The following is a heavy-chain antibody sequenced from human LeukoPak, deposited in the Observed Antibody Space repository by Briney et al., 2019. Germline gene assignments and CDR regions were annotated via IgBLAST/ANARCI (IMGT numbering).Heavy chain of an antibody. CDR1: GYTFTGYY. Sequence: GASVKVSCKASGYTFTGYYMHWVRQAPGQGLEWMGWINPNSGGTNYAQKFQGRVTMTRDTSISTVYMELSRLRSDDTAVYYCARDSTLVYGDYVYWFDPWGQGTLVTVSS. J-gene: IGHJ5*02. CDR2: INPNSGGT. D-gene: IGHD4-17*01. CDR3: ARDSTLVYGDYVYWFDP. V-gene: IGHV1-2*02.